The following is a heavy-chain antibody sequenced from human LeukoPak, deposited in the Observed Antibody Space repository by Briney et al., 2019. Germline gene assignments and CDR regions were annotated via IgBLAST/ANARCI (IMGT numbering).Heavy chain of an antibody. CDR2: IYSGGST. CDR3: AKDRLEYSGSRPSLYYGMDV. CDR1: GFTVSSNY. V-gene: IGHV3-66*01. Sequence: GGSLRLSCAASGFTVSSNYMSWVRQAPGKGLEWVSVIYSGGSTYYADSVKGRFTISRDNSKNTLYLQMNSLRAEDTAVYYCAKDRLEYSGSRPSLYYGMDVWGQGTTVTVSS. J-gene: IGHJ6*02. D-gene: IGHD6-6*01.